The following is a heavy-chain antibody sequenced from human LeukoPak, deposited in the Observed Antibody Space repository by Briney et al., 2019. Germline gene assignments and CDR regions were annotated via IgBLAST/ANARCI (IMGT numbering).Heavy chain of an antibody. J-gene: IGHJ4*02. Sequence: GGSLRLSCAASGFTFSSYAMRWVRQAPGKGLEWVSAISGSGGSTYYADSVKGRFTISRDNSKNTLYLQMNSLRAEDTAVYYWAKETGYLGHFDYWGQGTLVTVSS. D-gene: IGHD5-12*01. CDR3: AKETGYLGHFDY. CDR1: GFTFSSYA. CDR2: ISGSGGST. V-gene: IGHV3-23*01.